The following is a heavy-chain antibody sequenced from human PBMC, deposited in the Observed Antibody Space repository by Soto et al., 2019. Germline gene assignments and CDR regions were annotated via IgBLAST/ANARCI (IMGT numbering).Heavy chain of an antibody. Sequence: QVQLVQSGVEVKKPGASVKVSCKASGYTFTRYGISWVRQAPGQGLEWMGWINPTNGKANYARNLQSRVTMTTDTSTTTAYMELRSLTTDNTAMYYCSRHLHGAFNIWAQGTVVTVSS. CDR3: SRHLHGAFNI. CDR2: INPTNGKA. CDR1: GYTFTRYG. V-gene: IGHV1-18*01. J-gene: IGHJ3*02.